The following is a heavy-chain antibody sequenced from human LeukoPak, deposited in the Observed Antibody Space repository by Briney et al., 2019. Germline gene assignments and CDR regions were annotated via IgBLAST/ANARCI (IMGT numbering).Heavy chain of an antibody. Sequence: GASVKVSCKASGYTFTSYGISWVRQAPGQGLEWVGGINPNSGGTNYAQKFQGRVTMTRDTSISTAYMELSRLRSDDTAVYYCARMHYYDSGGSNWFDPWGQGTLVTVSS. J-gene: IGHJ5*02. CDR3: ARMHYYDSGGSNWFDP. D-gene: IGHD3-10*01. V-gene: IGHV1-2*02. CDR1: GYTFTSYG. CDR2: INPNSGGT.